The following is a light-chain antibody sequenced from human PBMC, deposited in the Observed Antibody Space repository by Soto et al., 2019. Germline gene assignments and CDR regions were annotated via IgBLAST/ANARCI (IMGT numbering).Light chain of an antibody. CDR1: QDIGNW. J-gene: IGKJ4*01. V-gene: IGKV1-12*01. Sequence: DIQMTQSPSSVSASVGDRVTITCRASQDIGNWLAWYQRKPGKAPKLLIYAASSLESGVPSRFSGSGSGTDFTLTISSLQPEDFATYYCQQRNSYPLTFGGGTKVDIK. CDR2: AAS. CDR3: QQRNSYPLT.